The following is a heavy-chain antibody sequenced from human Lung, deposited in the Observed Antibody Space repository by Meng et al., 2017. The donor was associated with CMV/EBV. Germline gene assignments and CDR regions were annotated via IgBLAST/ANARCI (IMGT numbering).Heavy chain of an antibody. J-gene: IGHJ6*02. D-gene: IGHD7-27*01. CDR2: ISSSSNYI. CDR1: GFTFSTYN. V-gene: IGHV3-21*06. Sequence: GXSXRLXCAASGFTFSTYNMNWVRQAPGKGLEWVSSISSSSNYIYYADSVKGRFTISRANARNSLFLQMNSLRAEDTAVYYCGRVPGLGMSFYYGLDVWGRGTTVTVSS. CDR3: GRVPGLGMSFYYGLDV.